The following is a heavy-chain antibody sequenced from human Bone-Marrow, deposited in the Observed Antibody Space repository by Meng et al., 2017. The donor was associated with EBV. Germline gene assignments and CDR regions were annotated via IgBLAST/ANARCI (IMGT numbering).Heavy chain of an antibody. J-gene: IGHJ4*02. V-gene: IGHV1-8*01. Sequence: CGTGVNHPGAVVKFACKCSGYTFTSYDINWVRQATGQGLEWMGWMNPNSGNTGYAQKFQGRVTMTRNTSISTAYMELSSLRSEDTAVYYCAREGENYWGQGTLVTVSS. CDR1: GYTFTSYD. CDR3: AREGENY. D-gene: IGHD3-10*01. CDR2: MNPNSGNT.